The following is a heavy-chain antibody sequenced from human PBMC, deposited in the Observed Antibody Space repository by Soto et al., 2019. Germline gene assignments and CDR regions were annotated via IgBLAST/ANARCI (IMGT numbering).Heavy chain of an antibody. J-gene: IGHJ3*02. CDR3: ARSIFGVVTDAFDI. CDR1: GGSISSGGYY. V-gene: IGHV4-31*03. Sequence: SETLSLTCTVSGGSISSGGYYWSWIRQHPGKGLEWIGYIYYSGSTYCNPSLKSRVTISVDTSKNQFSLKLSSVTAADTAVYYCARSIFGVVTDAFDIWGQGTMVTVSS. D-gene: IGHD3-3*01. CDR2: IYYSGST.